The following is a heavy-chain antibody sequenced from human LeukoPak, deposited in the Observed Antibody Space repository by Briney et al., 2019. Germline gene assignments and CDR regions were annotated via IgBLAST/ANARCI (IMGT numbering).Heavy chain of an antibody. V-gene: IGHV3-74*01. CDR2: INSDGSST. J-gene: IGHJ6*02. D-gene: IGHD3-22*01. CDR1: GFTFSSYW. CDR3: ARDYRYYDSSGGTSYGMDV. Sequence: GGSLRLSCAASGFTFSSYWMHWVRQAPGKGLVWVSRINSDGSSTSYADSVKGRFTISRDNAKNTLYLQMNSLRAEHTAVYYCARDYRYYDSSGGTSYGMDVWGQGTTVTVSS.